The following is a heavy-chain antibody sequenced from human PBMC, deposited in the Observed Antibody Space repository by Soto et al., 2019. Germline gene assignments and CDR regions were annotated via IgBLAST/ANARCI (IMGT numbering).Heavy chain of an antibody. J-gene: IGHJ6*03. Sequence: PGGSLRLSCAASGFTFSSYWMSWVRQAPGKGLEWVANIKQDGSEKYYVDSVKGRFTISRDNAKNSLYLQMNSLRAEDTAVYYCARATYGSGSYYPLYYYYMDVWGKGTTVTVSS. CDR3: ARATYGSGSYYPLYYYYMDV. CDR1: GFTFSSYW. V-gene: IGHV3-7*01. CDR2: IKQDGSEK. D-gene: IGHD3-10*01.